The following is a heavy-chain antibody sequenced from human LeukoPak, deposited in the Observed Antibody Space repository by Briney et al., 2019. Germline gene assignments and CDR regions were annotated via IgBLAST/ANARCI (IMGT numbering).Heavy chain of an antibody. D-gene: IGHD1-14*01. CDR2: IASDGSAT. Sequence: GGSLRLSCAASGFTFNTYWMHWVRQGPGKGLVWVSRIASDGSATSYADSVKGRFTISRDNAKNTLFLQMNSLRADDTAVYYCARGSPVGCDPFDYWGQGTLVTVSS. CDR3: ARGSPVGCDPFDY. CDR1: GFTFNTYW. V-gene: IGHV3-74*01. J-gene: IGHJ4*02.